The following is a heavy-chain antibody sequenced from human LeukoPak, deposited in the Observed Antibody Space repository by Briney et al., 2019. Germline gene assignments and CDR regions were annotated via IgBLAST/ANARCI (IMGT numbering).Heavy chain of an antibody. CDR1: GYTFSNFG. CDR2: ISSYNGNT. V-gene: IGHV1-18*01. D-gene: IGHD6-13*01. Sequence: ASVKVSCKASGYTFSNFGISWVRQAPGQGLEWMGWISSYNGNTIYAQKLQGRVTMTTDTSTNTAYMELRSLRSDDTAVYYCARVRASAGINFDYGLDIWGTGTTVTVSS. J-gene: IGHJ6*04. CDR3: ARVRASAGINFDYGLDI.